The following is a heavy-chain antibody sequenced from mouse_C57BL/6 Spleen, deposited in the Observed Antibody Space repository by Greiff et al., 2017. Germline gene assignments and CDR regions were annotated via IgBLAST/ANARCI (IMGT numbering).Heavy chain of an antibody. CDR3: ARYGSTMGMDY. CDR2: IRNKANGYTT. V-gene: IGHV7-3*01. D-gene: IGHD2-1*01. J-gene: IGHJ4*01. Sequence: EVQRVESGGGLVQPGGSLSLSCAASGFTFTDYYMSWVRQPPGKALEWLGFIRNKANGYTTEYSASVKGRFTISRDNSQSILYLQMNALRAEDSATYYCARYGSTMGMDYWGQGTSVTVSS. CDR1: GFTFTDYY.